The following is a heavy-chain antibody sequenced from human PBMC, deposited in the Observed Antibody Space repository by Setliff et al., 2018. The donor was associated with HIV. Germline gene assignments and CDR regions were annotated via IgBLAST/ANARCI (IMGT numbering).Heavy chain of an antibody. CDR2: IYISGTT. D-gene: IGHD2-15*01. Sequence: LSLTCTVSGGSISTSYWNWIRQPPGKGLEWIAYIYISGTTNYNPSLKSRVTISLDTSRNQFSLKLGSVTAADTAMYYCAREHCSGGSCNGFDIWGQGTMDTVSS. V-gene: IGHV4-4*09. CDR3: AREHCSGGSCNGFDI. J-gene: IGHJ3*02. CDR1: GGSISTSY.